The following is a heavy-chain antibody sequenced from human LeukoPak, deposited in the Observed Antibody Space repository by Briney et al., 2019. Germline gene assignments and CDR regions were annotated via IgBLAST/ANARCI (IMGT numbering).Heavy chain of an antibody. V-gene: IGHV1-18*01. CDR3: ARDSWIAAKLNDAFDI. D-gene: IGHD6-13*01. CDR2: ISAYNGNT. J-gene: IGHJ3*02. CDR1: GYTFTSYG. Sequence: ASVKVSCKASGYTFTSYGISWVRQAPGQGLEWMGCISAYNGNTNYAQKLQGRVTMTTDTSTSTAYMELMSLRSDDTAVYYCARDSWIAAKLNDAFDIWGQGTMVTVSS.